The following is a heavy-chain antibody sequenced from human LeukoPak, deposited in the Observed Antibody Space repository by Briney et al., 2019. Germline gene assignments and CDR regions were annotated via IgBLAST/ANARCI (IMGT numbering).Heavy chain of an antibody. Sequence: PGGSLRLSCAASGFIFSSYAMHWVRQAPGKGLEWVAVISYDGSNKYYADSVKGRFTISRDNSKNTLYLQMNSLRAEDTAVYYCARVWGTTRLNDAFDIWGQGTMVTVSS. CDR1: GFIFSSYA. V-gene: IGHV3-30-3*01. CDR2: ISYDGSNK. J-gene: IGHJ3*02. CDR3: ARVWGTTRLNDAFDI. D-gene: IGHD3-16*01.